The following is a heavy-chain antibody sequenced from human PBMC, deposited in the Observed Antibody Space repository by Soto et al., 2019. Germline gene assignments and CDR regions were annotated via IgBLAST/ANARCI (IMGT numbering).Heavy chain of an antibody. CDR3: AGAHYSYGLLIDY. CDR2: VYYTGST. D-gene: IGHD3-10*01. V-gene: IGHV4-39*02. CDR1: GDAITSNGYY. Sequence: SETLSLTCSVSGDAITSNGYYWGWIRQPPGGGLEWIGNVYYTGSTFFLPSLRSRVSISADTSKNVYYLRLTSVTAPDTAVYYCAGAHYSYGLLIDYWGRGTLVTVSS. J-gene: IGHJ4*02.